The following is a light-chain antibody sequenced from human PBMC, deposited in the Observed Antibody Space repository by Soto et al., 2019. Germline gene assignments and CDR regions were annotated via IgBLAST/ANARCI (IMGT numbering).Light chain of an antibody. CDR2: EVS. CDR3: SSYTSSSTLV. J-gene: IGLJ1*01. CDR1: SSDVGGYNY. V-gene: IGLV2-14*01. Sequence: QFALTQPSSLSGSPGQSITISFTGTSSDVGGYNYVSGYQQHPGKAPKLMIYEVSNRPSGVSNRFSGSKSGNTASLTISGLQAEDEADYYCSSYTSSSTLVFGTGTKVTV.